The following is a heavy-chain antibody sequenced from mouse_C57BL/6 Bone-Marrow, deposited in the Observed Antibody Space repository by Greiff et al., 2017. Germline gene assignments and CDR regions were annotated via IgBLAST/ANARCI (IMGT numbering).Heavy chain of an antibody. CDR2: IYPVSGET. CDR3: GRGGYDYDGYARDY. V-gene: IGHV1-11*01. Sequence: VQLQQSGAELASPGASVTLSCKASGYTFTDHIMNWVKKRPGQGLEWIGRIYPVSGETKYNQKFMGQATFTVSRSSSTVDMVVNSLTSEDTAGYYCGRGGYDYDGYARDYWGQGTSVTVSS. CDR1: GYTFTDHI. J-gene: IGHJ4*01. D-gene: IGHD2-4*01.